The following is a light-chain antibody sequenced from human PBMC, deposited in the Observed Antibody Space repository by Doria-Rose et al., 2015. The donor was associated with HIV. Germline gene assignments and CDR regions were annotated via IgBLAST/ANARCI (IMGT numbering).Light chain of an antibody. CDR1: QTISIY. CDR3: HQSFSTPPMFT. Sequence: DIQMTQSPSSLSASVGDRVTITCRASQTISIYLNWDLQKPGKAPELLIYAASSLQSGVPSRFSGSGSGTDFTLTISSLQPEDFGTYYCHQSFSTPPMFTFGQGTKAEIK. V-gene: IGKV1-39*01. CDR2: AAS. J-gene: IGKJ2*01.